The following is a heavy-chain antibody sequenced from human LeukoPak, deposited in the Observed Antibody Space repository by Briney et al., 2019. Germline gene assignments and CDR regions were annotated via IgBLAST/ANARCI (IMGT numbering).Heavy chain of an antibody. Sequence: SETLSLTCTVSGGSISSSSYYWGWIRQPPGKGLEWIGSIYYSESTYYNPSLKSRVTISVDTSKNQFSLKLSSVTAADTAVYYCARGRQLVWLSYYGMDVWGQGTTVTVSS. V-gene: IGHV4-39*01. CDR2: IYYSEST. CDR3: ARGRQLVWLSYYGMDV. J-gene: IGHJ6*02. CDR1: GGSISSSSYY. D-gene: IGHD6-13*01.